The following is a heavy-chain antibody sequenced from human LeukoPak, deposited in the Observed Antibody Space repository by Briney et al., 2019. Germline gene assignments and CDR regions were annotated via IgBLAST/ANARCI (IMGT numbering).Heavy chain of an antibody. CDR2: ISYDGSNK. Sequence: GGSLRLSCAASGFTFSSYAMHWVRQAPGKGLEWVAVISYDGSNKYYADSVKGRFTISRDNSKNTLYLQMNSLRAEDTAVYYCARVKGYSLGDYWGQGTLVTVSS. J-gene: IGHJ4*02. CDR1: GFTFSSYA. D-gene: IGHD5-18*01. V-gene: IGHV3-30-3*01. CDR3: ARVKGYSLGDY.